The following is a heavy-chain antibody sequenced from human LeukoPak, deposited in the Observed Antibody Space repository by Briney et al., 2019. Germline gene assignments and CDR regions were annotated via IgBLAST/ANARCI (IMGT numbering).Heavy chain of an antibody. V-gene: IGHV1-2*02. CDR1: GYTFTGYY. CDR3: ARSPAILYQLLFNY. J-gene: IGHJ4*02. CDR2: INPNSGGT. Sequence: GASVKVSCKASGYTFTGYYMHWVRQAPGQGLERMGWINPNSGGTNYAQKFQGRVTMTRDTSISTAYMELSRLRSDDTAVYYCARSPAILYQLLFNYWGQGTLVTVSS. D-gene: IGHD2-2*01.